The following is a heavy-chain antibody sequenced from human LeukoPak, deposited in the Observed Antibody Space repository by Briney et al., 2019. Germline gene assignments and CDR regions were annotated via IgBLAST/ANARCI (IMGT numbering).Heavy chain of an antibody. CDR1: GGSISSSSYY. CDR2: IYYSGST. J-gene: IGHJ5*02. CDR3: AKVGWTTTVFGDFDGPADWFDP. V-gene: IGHV4-39*07. Sequence: SETLSLTCTVSGGSISSSSYYWGWIRQPPGKGLEWIGSIYYSGSTNYNPSLKSRVTMSLDTSKNQFSLRLRSVTAADTAVYYCAKVGWTTTVFGDFDGPADWFDPWGQGTLVTVSS. D-gene: IGHD3-10*02.